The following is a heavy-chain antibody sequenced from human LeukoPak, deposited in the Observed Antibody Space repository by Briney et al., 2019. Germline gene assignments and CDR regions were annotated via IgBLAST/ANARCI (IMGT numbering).Heavy chain of an antibody. CDR2: ISAYNGNT. D-gene: IGHD6-6*01. CDR1: GYTFSNYA. CDR3: ARAWGEDIAARPYYFDY. J-gene: IGHJ4*02. Sequence: VASVKVSCKASGYTFSNYAISWVRQAPGQGLEWMGWISAYNGNTNYAPKLQGRVTMTTDTSTSAAYMELRSLRSDDTAVYYCARAWGEDIAARPYYFDYWGQGSLVTVSS. V-gene: IGHV1-18*01.